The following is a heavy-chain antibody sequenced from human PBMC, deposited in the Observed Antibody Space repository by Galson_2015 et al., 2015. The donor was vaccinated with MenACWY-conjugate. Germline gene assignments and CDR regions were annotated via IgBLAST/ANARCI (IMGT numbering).Heavy chain of an antibody. CDR1: GYTFTRYG. J-gene: IGHJ5*02. D-gene: IGHD1-14*01. V-gene: IGHV1-18*01. CDR2: ISAYNGNT. CDR3: ARVSHNWFDP. Sequence: CKASGYTFTRYGITWVRQAPGQGLEWMGWISAYNGNTNCAQKLQGRVTMTTDTSTSTAYMELRSLRSDDTAVYYCARVSHNWFDPWGQGTLVTVSS.